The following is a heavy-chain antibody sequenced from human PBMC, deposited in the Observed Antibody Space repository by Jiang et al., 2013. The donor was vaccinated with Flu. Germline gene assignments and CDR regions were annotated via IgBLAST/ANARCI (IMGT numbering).Heavy chain of an antibody. V-gene: IGHV4-59*01. Sequence: PGLVKPSETLSLTCTVSGGSISSYYWSWIRQPPGKGLEWIGYIYYSGSTNYNPSLKSRVTISVDTSKNQFSLKLSSVTAADTAVYYCARSGYHFGIFDYWGQGTLVSVSS. CDR2: IYYSGST. D-gene: IGHD3-3*01. J-gene: IGHJ4*02. CDR1: GGSISSYY. CDR3: ARSGYHFGIFDY.